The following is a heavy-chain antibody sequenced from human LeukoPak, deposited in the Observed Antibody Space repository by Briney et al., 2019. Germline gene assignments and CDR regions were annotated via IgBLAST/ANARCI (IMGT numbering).Heavy chain of an antibody. CDR1: GFTFSNAW. CDR2: IFSKSNGGTI. V-gene: IGHV3-15*01. D-gene: IGHD3-22*01. Sequence: GGSLRLSCAASGFTFSNAWMSWVRQAPGKGLEWVGRIFSKSNGGTIQYGEPVKGRFTISREDAKNTLYLQMNSLNTEDTAIYCCTTYYEGRGDYWGQGTLVTVSS. CDR3: TTYYEGRGDY. J-gene: IGHJ4*02.